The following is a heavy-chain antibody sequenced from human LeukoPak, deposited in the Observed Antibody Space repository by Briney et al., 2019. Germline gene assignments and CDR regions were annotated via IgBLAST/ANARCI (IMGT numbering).Heavy chain of an antibody. Sequence: SETLSLTCTVSGGSISSYYWSWLRQPPGKGLEWIGFIYYSGSTNYNPSLKSRVTISVETSRNHFSLKLSSVTAADTAVFYCARASSSWIKFDYWGQGTLVTVSS. J-gene: IGHJ4*02. D-gene: IGHD6-13*01. CDR2: IYYSGST. CDR3: ARASSSWIKFDY. CDR1: GGSISSYY. V-gene: IGHV4-59*01.